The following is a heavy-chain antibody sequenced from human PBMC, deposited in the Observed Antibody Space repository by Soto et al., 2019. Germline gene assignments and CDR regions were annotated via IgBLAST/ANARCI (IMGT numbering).Heavy chain of an antibody. V-gene: IGHV3-49*04. CDR1: GFTFGDYA. D-gene: IGHD5-18*01. J-gene: IGHJ6*02. CDR2: FRSKAYGGTT. CDR3: TRDDPGGYSYGHGWSYYYYGMDV. Sequence: PGGSLRLSCTASGFTFGDYAMSWVRQAPGKGLEWVGFFRSKAYGGTTEYAASVKGRFTISRDDSKSIAYLQMNSLKTEDTAVYYCTRDDPGGYSYGHGWSYYYYGMDVWGQGTTSTVAS.